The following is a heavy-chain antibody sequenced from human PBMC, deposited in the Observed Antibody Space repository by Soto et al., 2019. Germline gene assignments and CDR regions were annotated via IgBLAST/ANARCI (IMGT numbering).Heavy chain of an antibody. CDR1: GGTFSSYA. CDR2: IIPIFGTA. J-gene: IGHJ4*02. D-gene: IGHD3-22*01. V-gene: IGHV1-69*13. Sequence: ASVKVSCKASGGTFSSYAISWVRQAPGQGLEWMGGIIPIFGTANYAQKFQGRVTITADESTSTAYMELSSLRAEDMAFYYCASQSHYSSGYSFDYWGQGTLVTVSS. CDR3: ASQSHYSSGYSFDY.